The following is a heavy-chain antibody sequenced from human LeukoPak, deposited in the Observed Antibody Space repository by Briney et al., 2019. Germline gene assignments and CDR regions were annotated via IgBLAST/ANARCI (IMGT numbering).Heavy chain of an antibody. Sequence: GGSLRLSCAASRFTFSSYAMSWVRQAPGKGLEWVSIISGNGDSTYYADSVKGHFTISRDNSKNTLYLQMNSLRAEDTAVYYCAKRDGTYGLDVWGQGTTVTVSS. V-gene: IGHV3-23*01. CDR2: ISGNGDST. CDR1: RFTFSSYA. CDR3: AKRDGTYGLDV. J-gene: IGHJ6*02. D-gene: IGHD5-24*01.